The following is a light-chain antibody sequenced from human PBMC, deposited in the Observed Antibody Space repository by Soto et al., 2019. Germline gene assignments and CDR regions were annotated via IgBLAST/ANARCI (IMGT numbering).Light chain of an antibody. J-gene: IGLJ1*01. CDR1: SSDVGGYNY. CDR3: SSYTSSSPYV. CDR2: EVS. Sequence: QSALTQPASVSGSPGQSITISCTGTSSDVGGYNYVSWYQHHPGKDPKLIIYEVSNRPSGVSNRFSGSKSGNTASLTISGLQAEDEAVYYCSSYTSSSPYVFGTGTKVTVL. V-gene: IGLV2-14*01.